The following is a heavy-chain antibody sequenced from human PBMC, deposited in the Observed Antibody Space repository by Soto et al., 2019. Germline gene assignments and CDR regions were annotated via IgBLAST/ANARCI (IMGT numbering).Heavy chain of an antibody. Sequence: GGSLRLSCAASGFTYSTYTMHWVRQAPGKGLEWVAVISYISSSSTTKYYADSVKGRFTISRDNAKNSLYLQMNSLRAEDTAVYYCARDGCSGSNCLNWFDPWGQGTLVTVSS. CDR2: ISSSSTTK. CDR1: GFTYSTYT. CDR3: ARDGCSGSNCLNWFDP. D-gene: IGHD2-15*01. J-gene: IGHJ5*02. V-gene: IGHV3-48*01.